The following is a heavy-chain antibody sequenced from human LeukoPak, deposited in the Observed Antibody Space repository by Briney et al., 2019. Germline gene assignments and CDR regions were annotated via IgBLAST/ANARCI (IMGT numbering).Heavy chain of an antibody. V-gene: IGHV3-21*01. CDR3: ARLVYLDAFDI. Sequence: GGSLRLSCAASGFAFSSYSMNWVRQAPGKGLEWVSSISSSSSYIYYADSVKGRFTISRDNAKNSLYLQMNSLRAEDTAVYYCARLVYLDAFDIWGQGTMVTVSS. J-gene: IGHJ3*02. CDR1: GFAFSSYS. CDR2: ISSSSSYI. D-gene: IGHD3-16*02.